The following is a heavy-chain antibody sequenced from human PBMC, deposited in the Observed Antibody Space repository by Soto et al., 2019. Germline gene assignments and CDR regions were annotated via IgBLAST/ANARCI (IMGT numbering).Heavy chain of an antibody. V-gene: IGHV3-23*01. D-gene: IGHD4-4*01. CDR2: ISGSGVST. CDR1: GFTFSSYA. CDR3: AKGSLTTVVYYLDS. Sequence: EVQLLESGGGLVQPGGSLRLSCAASGFTFSSYAMSWVRQAPGKGLEWVSAISGSGVSTSYADSVKGRFTISRDNSKNTLFLQMNSLRDEDTDVYFCAKGSLTTVVYYLDSWGQGTLVTVSS. J-gene: IGHJ4*02.